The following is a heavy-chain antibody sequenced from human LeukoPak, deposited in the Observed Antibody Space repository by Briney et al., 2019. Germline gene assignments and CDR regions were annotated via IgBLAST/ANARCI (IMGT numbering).Heavy chain of an antibody. CDR2: ISSSSSYI. V-gene: IGHV3-21*01. D-gene: IGHD1-14*01. CDR3: ARETNLNLDY. Sequence: GGSPRLSCAASGFTFSSNSMNWVRQAPGKGLEWVSSISSSSSYIYYADSVKGRFTISRDNAKNSLYLQMNSLRAEDTAVYYCARETNLNLDYWGQGTLVTVSS. CDR1: GFTFSSNS. J-gene: IGHJ4*02.